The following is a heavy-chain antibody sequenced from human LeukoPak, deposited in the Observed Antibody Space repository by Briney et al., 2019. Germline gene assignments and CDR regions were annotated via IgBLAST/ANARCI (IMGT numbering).Heavy chain of an antibody. V-gene: IGHV4-4*09. CDR1: GGSISSYY. D-gene: IGHD3-3*01. CDR3: ASARGYYDFWSGYYTGWFDP. Sequence: SETLSLTCTVSGGSISSYYWSWIRQPPGKGLEWIGYIYTSGSTNYNPSLKSRVTISVDTSKNQFSLKLSSVTAADTAVYYCASARGYYDFWSGYYTGWFDPWGQGTLVTVSS. CDR2: IYTSGST. J-gene: IGHJ5*02.